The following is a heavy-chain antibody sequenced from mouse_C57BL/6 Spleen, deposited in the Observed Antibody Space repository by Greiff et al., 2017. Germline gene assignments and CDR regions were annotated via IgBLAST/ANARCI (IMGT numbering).Heavy chain of an antibody. V-gene: IGHV3-6*01. CDR1: GYSITSGYY. CDR3: ARASYGAMDY. D-gene: IGHD1-1*01. J-gene: IGHJ4*01. Sequence: EVQLQESGPGLVKPSQSLSLTCSVTGYSITSGYYWNWIRQFPGNKLEWMGYISYDGSNNYNPSLKNRISITRDTSKNQFFLKLNSVTTEDTATYYCARASYGAMDYWGQGTSVTVSS. CDR2: ISYDGSN.